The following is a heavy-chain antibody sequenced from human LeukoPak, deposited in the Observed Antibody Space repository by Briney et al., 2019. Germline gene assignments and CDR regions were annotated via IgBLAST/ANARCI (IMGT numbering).Heavy chain of an antibody. CDR3: AKDMSTGGYSSSWYVSTFDY. D-gene: IGHD6-13*01. V-gene: IGHV3-9*01. CDR1: GFTFDDYA. CDR2: IRWNSGSI. Sequence: PGRSLRLSCAASGFTFDDYAMHWVRQAPGKGLEWVAGIRWNSGSIGYADSVKGRFTISRDNAKNSLYLQMNSLRAEDTALYYCAKDMSTGGYSSSWYVSTFDYWGQGTLVTVSS. J-gene: IGHJ4*02.